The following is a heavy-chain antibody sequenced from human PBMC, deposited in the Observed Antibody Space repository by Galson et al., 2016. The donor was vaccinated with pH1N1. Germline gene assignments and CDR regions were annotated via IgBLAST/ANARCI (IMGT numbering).Heavy chain of an antibody. CDR1: GYKFTTYW. CDR3: ARGLLSGFDP. V-gene: IGHV5-51*03. J-gene: IGHJ5*02. Sequence: QSGAEVTKPGESLKISCEVFGYKFTTYWIGWVRQMPGKGLEWMGIIYPDDSDTRYNPASQGQVTISVDKSINTAYLQWSSLKASDTAFYYCARGLLSGFDPWGHGTLVIVSS. D-gene: IGHD2-21*01. CDR2: IYPDDSDT.